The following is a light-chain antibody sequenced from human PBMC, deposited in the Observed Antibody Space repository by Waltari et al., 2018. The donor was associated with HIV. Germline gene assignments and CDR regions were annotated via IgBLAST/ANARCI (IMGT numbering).Light chain of an antibody. J-gene: IGKJ2*01. V-gene: IGKV1-39*01. CDR2: AAS. Sequence: HITPSPSSLSASVGYRVTLTCRASQSISSYLNWYQQKPGKAPKLLIYAASSLQSGVPSRFSGSGSGTDFTLTISSLQPEDFATYYCQQCYSTPYTFGQGTKLEIK. CDR3: QQCYSTPYT. CDR1: QSISSY.